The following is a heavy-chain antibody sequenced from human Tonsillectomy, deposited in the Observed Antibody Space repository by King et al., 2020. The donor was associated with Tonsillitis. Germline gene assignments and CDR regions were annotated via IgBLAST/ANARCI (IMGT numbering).Heavy chain of an antibody. CDR2: IIPIFGTA. CDR3: ARGAIFGVAIRVYYYGMDV. J-gene: IGHJ6*02. Sequence: VQLVQSGAEVKKPGSSVKVSCKASGGTFSTYGISWVRQAPGQGLEWMGGIIPIFGTANYAQKFQGRVTITADESTSTAYMELSSLRSEDTAVYYCARGAIFGVAIRVYYYGMDVWGQGTTVTVCS. D-gene: IGHD3-3*01. V-gene: IGHV1-69*01. CDR1: GGTFSTYG.